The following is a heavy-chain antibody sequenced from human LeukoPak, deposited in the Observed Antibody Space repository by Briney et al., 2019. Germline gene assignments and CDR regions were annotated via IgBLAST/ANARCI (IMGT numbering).Heavy chain of an antibody. V-gene: IGHV4-38-2*01. Sequence: SETLSLTCAVSGYYISSGYYWGWIRQPPGKGLEWIGSIYHSGSTYYNPSLKSRVTISVDTSKNQFSLKLSSVTAADTAVYYCARPTYYYERGAFDIWGQGTMVTVSS. D-gene: IGHD3-22*01. J-gene: IGHJ3*02. CDR1: GYYISSGYY. CDR3: ARPTYYYERGAFDI. CDR2: IYHSGST.